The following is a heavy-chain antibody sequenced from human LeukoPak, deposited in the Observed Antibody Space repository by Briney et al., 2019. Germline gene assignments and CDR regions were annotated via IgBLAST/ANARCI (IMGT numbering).Heavy chain of an antibody. CDR3: ARPVVDCSGGSCSSLFDY. Sequence: ASVKVSCKASGYTFTGYYMHWVRQAPGQGLEWMGWINPNSGGTNYAQKFQGRVTMTRDTSISTAYMELRRLRSDDTAVYYCARPVVDCSGGSCSSLFDYWGQGTLVTVSS. V-gene: IGHV1-2*02. D-gene: IGHD2-15*01. CDR2: INPNSGGT. CDR1: GYTFTGYY. J-gene: IGHJ4*02.